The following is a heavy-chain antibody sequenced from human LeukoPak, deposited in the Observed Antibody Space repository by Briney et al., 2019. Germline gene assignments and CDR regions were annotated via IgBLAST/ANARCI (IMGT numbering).Heavy chain of an antibody. CDR3: ARGSADMIIVDRLDY. CDR2: LSSNGAYV. CDR1: GLTLSGHS. V-gene: IGHV3-21*06. J-gene: IGHJ4*01. Sequence: GGSLRLSCVASGLTLSGHSMTWVRQAPGEGLEWVSSLSSNGAYVYYADSLRGRFTISRDNAKNSLFLQISSLSAEDTGVYYCARGSADMIIVDRLDYWGHGTLVTVSP. D-gene: IGHD3-22*01.